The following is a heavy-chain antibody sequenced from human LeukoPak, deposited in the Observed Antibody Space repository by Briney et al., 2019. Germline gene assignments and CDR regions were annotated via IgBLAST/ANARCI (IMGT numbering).Heavy chain of an antibody. Sequence: SETLSLTCAVSGGSISSSNWWSWVRQPPGKGLEWIGEIYHSGSTNYNPSLKSRVTISVDKSKNQFSLKLSSVTAADTAVYYCARDPGGGFRENRFDPWGQGTLVTVSS. D-gene: IGHD3-16*01. J-gene: IGHJ5*02. V-gene: IGHV4-4*02. CDR1: GGSISSSNW. CDR2: IYHSGST. CDR3: ARDPGGGFRENRFDP.